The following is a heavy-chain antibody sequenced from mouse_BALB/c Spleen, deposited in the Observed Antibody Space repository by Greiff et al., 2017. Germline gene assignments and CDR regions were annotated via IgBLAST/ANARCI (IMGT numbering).Heavy chain of an antibody. V-gene: IGHV5-15*02. D-gene: IGHD4-1*01. CDR1: GFTFSDYG. J-gene: IGHJ2*01. CDR3: ARVSNLKNYFDY. Sequence: EVHLVESGGGLVQPGGSRKLSCAASGFTFSDYGMAWVRQAPGKGPEWVAFISNLAYSIYYADTVTGRFTISRENAKNTLYLEMSSLRSEDTAMYYCARVSNLKNYFDYWGQGTTLTVSS. CDR2: ISNLAYSI.